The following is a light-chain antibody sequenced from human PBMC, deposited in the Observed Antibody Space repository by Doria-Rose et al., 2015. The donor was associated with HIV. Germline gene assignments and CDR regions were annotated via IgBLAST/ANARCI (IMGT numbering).Light chain of an antibody. CDR3: QQYGTSRGT. CDR2: DAS. CDR1: QRVKSSY. V-gene: IGKV3-20*01. J-gene: IGKJ5*01. Sequence: TQSPGTLSLSPGERATLSCRASQRVKSSYLAWYQQKPGQAPSLLIYDASTRATGIPDRFSDSGSGTDFTLTISRLEPEDVAVYYCQQYGTSRGTFGQGTRLEIK.